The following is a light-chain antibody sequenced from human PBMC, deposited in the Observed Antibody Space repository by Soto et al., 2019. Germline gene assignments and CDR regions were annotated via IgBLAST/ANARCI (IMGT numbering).Light chain of an antibody. Sequence: EIVLTQSPGTLSLSAGERATLSCRASQSVSSSRLAWYQQKPGQAPRLLICGASSRAAGIPDRFSGSGSGTDFSLTIIRLEPEDFAVYDGQQYGTSPQTFGQGTRLEIK. CDR1: QSVSSSR. J-gene: IGKJ5*01. V-gene: IGKV3-20*01. CDR3: QQYGTSPQT. CDR2: GAS.